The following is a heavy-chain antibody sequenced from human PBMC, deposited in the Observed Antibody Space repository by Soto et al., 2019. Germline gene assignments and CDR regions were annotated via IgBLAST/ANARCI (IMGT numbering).Heavy chain of an antibody. Sequence: PSETLSLTCTVSGGSISSYYWSWIRQPPGKGLEWIGYIYYSGSTNYNPSLKSRVTISVDTSKNQFSLKLSSVTAADTAVYYCARQRGWYWTQQYYFDYWGQGTLVTVSS. CDR2: IYYSGST. V-gene: IGHV4-59*08. J-gene: IGHJ4*02. CDR3: ARQRGWYWTQQYYFDY. D-gene: IGHD6-19*01. CDR1: GGSISSYY.